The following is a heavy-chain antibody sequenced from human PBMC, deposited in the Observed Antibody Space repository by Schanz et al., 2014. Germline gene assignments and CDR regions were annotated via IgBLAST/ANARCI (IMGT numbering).Heavy chain of an antibody. CDR3: VRDLGGDQTDY. D-gene: IGHD4-17*01. CDR2: INWNGGST. Sequence: EVQVVESGGGLVQPGGSLRLSCVASGFNVSKSYVSWVRQAPGKGLEWVSGINWNGGSTGYADSVKGRFTISRDNAKNSLYLQMNSLRAEDTGVYYCVRDLGGDQTDYWGQGTLVTVSS. J-gene: IGHJ4*02. CDR1: GFNVSKSY. V-gene: IGHV3-20*04.